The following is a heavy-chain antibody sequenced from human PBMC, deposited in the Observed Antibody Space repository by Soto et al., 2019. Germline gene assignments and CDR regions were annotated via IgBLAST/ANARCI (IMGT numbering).Heavy chain of an antibody. CDR1: GYTFTSYD. CDR2: MNPNSGNT. V-gene: IGHV1-8*01. D-gene: IGHD6-13*01. Sequence: ASVKVSCKASGYTFTSYDINWVRQATGQGLEWMGWMNPNSGNTGYAQKFQGRVTMTRNTSISTAYMELSSLRSEDTAVYYCARGRYTTGYSSYYFDYWGQGTLVTVSS. CDR3: ARGRYTTGYSSYYFDY. J-gene: IGHJ4*02.